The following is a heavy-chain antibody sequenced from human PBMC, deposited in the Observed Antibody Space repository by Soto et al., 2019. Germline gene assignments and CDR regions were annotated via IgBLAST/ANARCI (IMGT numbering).Heavy chain of an antibody. D-gene: IGHD3-10*01. V-gene: IGHV4-39*01. J-gene: IGHJ6*02. Sequence: SETLSLTCTVSGGSISSSSYYWGWIRQPPGKGLEWIGSIYYSGSTYYNPSLKSRVTVSVDTSKNQFSLKLSSVTAADTAAYYCARTRPHYYGSGANYYYGMDVWGQGTTVTVSS. CDR2: IYYSGST. CDR1: GGSISSSSYY. CDR3: ARTRPHYYGSGANYYYGMDV.